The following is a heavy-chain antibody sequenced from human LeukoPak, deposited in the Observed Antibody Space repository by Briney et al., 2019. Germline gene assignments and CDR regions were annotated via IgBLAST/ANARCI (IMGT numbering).Heavy chain of an antibody. Sequence: SETLSLTCTVSGGSINSYYWSWIRQPPGKGLERIGYIYYSGSTNYNPSLKRRVTILVDTSKNQFSLKLTSVTAADTAVYYCARGGGSPLYSYYGMDVWGQGTTVTVSS. D-gene: IGHD2-2*02. V-gene: IGHV4-59*01. CDR1: GGSINSYY. J-gene: IGHJ6*02. CDR3: ARGGGSPLYSYYGMDV. CDR2: IYYSGST.